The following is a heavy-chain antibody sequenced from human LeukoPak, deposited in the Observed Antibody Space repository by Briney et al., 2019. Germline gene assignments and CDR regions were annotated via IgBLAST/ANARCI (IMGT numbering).Heavy chain of an antibody. CDR3: ARVGYSSKRNWFDP. CDR2: ISAYNGNT. CDR1: GYSFTSNG. J-gene: IGHJ5*02. D-gene: IGHD6-19*01. V-gene: IGHV1-18*01. Sequence: ASAKVSCEASGYSFTSNGVSPVRQRPRQRLWWMGRISAYNGNTNYAQKLQGRVTISTDTSTSTAYMELRSLRSDDTAVYYCARVGYSSKRNWFDPWGQGTLVTVSA.